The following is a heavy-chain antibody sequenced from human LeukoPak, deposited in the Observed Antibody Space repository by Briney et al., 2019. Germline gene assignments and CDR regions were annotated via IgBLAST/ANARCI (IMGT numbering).Heavy chain of an antibody. CDR2: ISGSGGST. CDR3: AKVGYSGSFDY. Sequence: GGSLRLSCAASGFTFSSYGMSWVRQAPGKGLEWVSAISGSGGSTYYADSVKSRFTISRDNSKNTLYLQMNSLRAEDTAVYYCAKVGYSGSFDYWGQGTLVTVSS. D-gene: IGHD5-12*01. V-gene: IGHV3-23*01. J-gene: IGHJ4*02. CDR1: GFTFSSYG.